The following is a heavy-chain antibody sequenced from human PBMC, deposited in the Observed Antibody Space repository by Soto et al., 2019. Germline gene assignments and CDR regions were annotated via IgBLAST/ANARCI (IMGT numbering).Heavy chain of an antibody. CDR3: ARIGYSSSSLDY. CDR2: IKQDGSVK. J-gene: IGHJ4*02. CDR1: GFTFSIFL. Sequence: VASLRPSFPTSGFTFSIFLFTWVRQAPGKGLEWLANIKQDGSVKYYVDSVKGRFTISRDNAKNSVFLQMNSLREEDTAVYLCARIGYSSSSLDYWGQGT. V-gene: IGHV3-7*01. D-gene: IGHD6-13*01.